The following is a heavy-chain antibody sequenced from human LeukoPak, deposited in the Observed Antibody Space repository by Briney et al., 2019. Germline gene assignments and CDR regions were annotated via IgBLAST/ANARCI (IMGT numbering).Heavy chain of an antibody. J-gene: IGHJ4*02. CDR2: INPNSGGT. V-gene: IGHV1-2*02. CDR1: GYTFTGYY. D-gene: IGHD2-21*02. Sequence: ASVKVSCKASGYTFTGYYVHWVRQAPGQGLEWMGWINPNSGGTNYAQKFQGRVTMTRDTSISTAYMELSRLRSDDTAVYYCARWGPSVMVTKSGFFDYWGQGTLVTVSS. CDR3: ARWGPSVMVTKSGFFDY.